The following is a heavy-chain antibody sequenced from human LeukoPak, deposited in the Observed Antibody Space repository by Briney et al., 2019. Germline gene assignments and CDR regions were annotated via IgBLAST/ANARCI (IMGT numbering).Heavy chain of an antibody. CDR3: ARYHTGGF. Sequence: GRSLRLSCAASGFTFSSYAMHWVRQAPGKGLEWAAVISYDGSNKYYADSVKGRFTISRDNAKNTVFLQLSSLKAEDTAVYYCARYHTGGFWGQGRLVAVSS. V-gene: IGHV3-30-3*01. J-gene: IGHJ4*02. D-gene: IGHD1-14*01. CDR1: GFTFSSYA. CDR2: ISYDGSNK.